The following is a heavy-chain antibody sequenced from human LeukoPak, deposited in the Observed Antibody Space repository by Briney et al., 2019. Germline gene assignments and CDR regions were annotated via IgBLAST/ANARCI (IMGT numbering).Heavy chain of an antibody. CDR1: GYTFTGYY. CDR2: INPNSGGT. J-gene: IGHJ4*02. CDR3: ARGIVVVVAATNYFDY. Sequence: ASVKVSCKASGYTFTGYYMHWVRQAPGQGLEWMGWINPNSGGTNYAQKFQGRVTMTRDTSISTAYMGLSRLRSDDTAVYYCARGIVVVVAATNYFDYWGQGTLVTVSS. V-gene: IGHV1-2*02. D-gene: IGHD2-15*01.